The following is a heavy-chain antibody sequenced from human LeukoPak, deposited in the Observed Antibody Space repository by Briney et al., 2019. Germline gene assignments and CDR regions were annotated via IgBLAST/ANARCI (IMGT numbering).Heavy chain of an antibody. CDR3: ASRGSYQLDY. CDR1: GGTFSSYA. V-gene: IGHV1-69*01. CDR2: IIPIFGTA. D-gene: IGHD1-26*01. J-gene: IGHJ4*02. Sequence: GASVKVSCKASGGTFSSYAISWVRQAPGQGLEWMGGIIPIFGTANYAQKFQGRVTITADESTSTAYMELSSLRSEDTAVYYCASRGSYQLDYWGQGTLVTVSS.